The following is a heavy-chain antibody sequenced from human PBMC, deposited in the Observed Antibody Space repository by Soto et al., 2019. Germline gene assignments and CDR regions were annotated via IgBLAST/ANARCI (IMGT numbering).Heavy chain of an antibody. Sequence: ETLSLTCAVYGGSFSGYYWSWIRQPPGKGLEWIGEINHSGSTNYNPSLKSRVTISVDTSKNQFSLKLSSVTAADTAVYYCARGSGSGWSSRWGSPYYFDYWGQGTLVTVSS. J-gene: IGHJ4*02. CDR2: INHSGST. D-gene: IGHD6-19*01. CDR1: GGSFSGYY. V-gene: IGHV4-34*01. CDR3: ARGSGSGWSSRWGSPYYFDY.